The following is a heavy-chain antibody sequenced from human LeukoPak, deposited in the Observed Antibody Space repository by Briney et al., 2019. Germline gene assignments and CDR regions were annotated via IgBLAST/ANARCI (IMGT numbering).Heavy chain of an antibody. D-gene: IGHD1-26*01. V-gene: IGHV3-11*04. CDR3: ARDRWELPHYYYSGLDV. J-gene: IGHJ6*02. CDR1: GFTFSDYY. Sequence: PGGSLRLSCAASGFTFSDYYMSWIRQAPGKGLEWVSYISSSGSTIYYADSVKGRFTISRDNAKNSLYLQMNSLRADDTAVYYCARDRWELPHYYYSGLDVWGQGTTVTVSS. CDR2: ISSSGSTI.